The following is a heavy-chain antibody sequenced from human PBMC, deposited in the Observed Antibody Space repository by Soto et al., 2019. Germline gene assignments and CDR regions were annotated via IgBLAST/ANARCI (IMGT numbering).Heavy chain of an antibody. J-gene: IGHJ4*02. Sequence: GGSLRPCCAASGLTFITFAMNGVRHAPGQGLEWVSAISGGGSTTYYADSVKGRFTISRDNSRNTVHLQIDSLRAEDTAIYYCAKELEIVLMVHAASDSWGQGIPVTVSS. V-gene: IGHV3-23*01. D-gene: IGHD2-8*01. CDR3: AKELEIVLMVHAASDS. CDR1: GLTFITFA. CDR2: ISGGGSTT.